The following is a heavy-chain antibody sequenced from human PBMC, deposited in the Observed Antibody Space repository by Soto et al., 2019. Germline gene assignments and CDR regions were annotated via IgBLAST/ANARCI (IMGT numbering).Heavy chain of an antibody. J-gene: IGHJ4*02. D-gene: IGHD5-18*01. V-gene: IGHV4-59*01. CDR1: GGSISSYY. CDR2: IYYSGST. CDR3: ARVRGYSYGYGSFDY. Sequence: PSGTLSLTCTVSGGSISSYYWSWIRQPPGKGLEWIGYIYYSGSTNYNPSLKSRVTISVDTSKKQFSLKLSSVTAADTAVYYCARVRGYSYGYGSFDYWGQGTLVTVSS.